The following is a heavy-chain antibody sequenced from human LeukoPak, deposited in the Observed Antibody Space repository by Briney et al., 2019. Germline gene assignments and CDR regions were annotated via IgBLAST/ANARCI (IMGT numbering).Heavy chain of an antibody. Sequence: PLETLSLTCTVSGGSITNNYWAWIRQPPGKGLEWIGYTHDSGNSNYNPSLRSRVTISIDTSKNQFSLKLTSVTAADTAVYYCARGVVPAAIYYYYYYMDVWGKGTTVTVSS. V-gene: IGHV4-59*13. CDR2: THDSGNS. J-gene: IGHJ6*03. CDR1: GGSITNNY. CDR3: ARGVVPAAIYYYYYYMDV. D-gene: IGHD2-2*01.